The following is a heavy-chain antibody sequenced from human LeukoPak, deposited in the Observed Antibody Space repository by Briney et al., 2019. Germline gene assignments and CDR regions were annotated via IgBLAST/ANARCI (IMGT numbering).Heavy chain of an antibody. CDR1: GITLSNYG. CDR3: AKRGVVIRVILVGFHKEAYYFDS. CDR2: ISGSGGST. J-gene: IGHJ4*02. D-gene: IGHD3-10*01. Sequence: GGSLRLSCAVSGITLSNYGMRCVRQAPGKGLEWVAGISGSGGSTNYADSVKGRFTISRDNPKNTLYLQMNSLRAEDTAVYFCAKRGVVIRVILVGFHKEAYYFDSWGQGALVTVSS. V-gene: IGHV3-23*01.